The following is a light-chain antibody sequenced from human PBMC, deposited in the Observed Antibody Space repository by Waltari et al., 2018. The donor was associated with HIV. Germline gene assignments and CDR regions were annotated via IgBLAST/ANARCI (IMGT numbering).Light chain of an antibody. Sequence: SYELTQPPSVSVSPGQTARITCSGDALPKQFAYWYQQKPGQAPVLVIYKDSESPSWIPERFSGSSSGTTVTLTISGVQAEDEADYYCQSADSSGTYWVFGGGTKLTVL. CDR3: QSADSSGTYWV. CDR2: KDS. CDR1: ALPKQF. J-gene: IGLJ3*02. V-gene: IGLV3-25*03.